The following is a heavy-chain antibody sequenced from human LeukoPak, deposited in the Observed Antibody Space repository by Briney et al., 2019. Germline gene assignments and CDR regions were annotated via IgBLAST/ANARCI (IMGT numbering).Heavy chain of an antibody. J-gene: IGHJ4*02. V-gene: IGHV3-53*01. CDR3: TRDQIDY. CDR1: EFTVSRNY. CDR2: IFSNGDT. Sequence: GGSLILTCTASEFTVSRNYMLWVRQAPGKGLEWVSLIFSNGDTHYADSVKGRFTISRDTSKNTVSLQMNSLRVEDTAMYYCTRDQIDYWGQGTLVTVSS.